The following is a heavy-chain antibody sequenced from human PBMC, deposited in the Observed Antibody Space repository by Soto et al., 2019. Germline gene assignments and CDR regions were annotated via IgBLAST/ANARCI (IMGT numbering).Heavy chain of an antibody. CDR3: SRGGRSPRGMRKHGYYYYGMYV. V-gene: IGHV4-59*01. D-gene: IGHD2-21*01. CDR1: GGSISNYY. Sequence: PSETLSLTFTVSGGSISNYYWSWIRQPPGKGLEWVGYIYYSGSTNYTPSLKSRVTISVDTSKNQFSLKLSSVTAADTAVYYCSRGGRSPRGMRKHGYYYYGMYVWGQGTTVTVSS. CDR2: IYYSGST. J-gene: IGHJ6*02.